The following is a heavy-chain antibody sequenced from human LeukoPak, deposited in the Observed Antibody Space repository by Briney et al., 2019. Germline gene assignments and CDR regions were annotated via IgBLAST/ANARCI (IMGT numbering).Heavy chain of an antibody. CDR3: ARLYSSSWTPRADWSDP. J-gene: IGHJ5*02. V-gene: IGHV4-4*07. Sequence: SETLSLTCTVSGGSISSYYWSWIRQPAGKGLEWIGRIYTSGSTNYNPSLKSRVTMSVDTSKNQFSLKLSSVTAADTAVYYCARLYSSSWTPRADWSDPWGQGTLVTVSS. CDR1: GGSISSYY. CDR2: IYTSGST. D-gene: IGHD6-13*01.